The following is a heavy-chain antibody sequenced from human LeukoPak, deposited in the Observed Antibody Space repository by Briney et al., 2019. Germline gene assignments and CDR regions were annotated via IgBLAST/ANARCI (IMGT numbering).Heavy chain of an antibody. D-gene: IGHD3-10*01. Sequence: GASVKVSCKASGYTFTSYYMHWVRQAPGQGLEWMGIINPSGGSTSYAQKFQGRVTMTRDTSTSTVYMELSSLRSEDTAVYYCAREIGAYGSGSYYIHYYYGMDVWGQGTTVTVSS. CDR3: AREIGAYGSGSYYIHYYYGMDV. J-gene: IGHJ6*02. V-gene: IGHV1-46*01. CDR1: GYTFTSYY. CDR2: INPSGGST.